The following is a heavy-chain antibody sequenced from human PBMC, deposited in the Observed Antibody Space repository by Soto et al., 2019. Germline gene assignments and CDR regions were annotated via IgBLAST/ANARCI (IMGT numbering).Heavy chain of an antibody. CDR3: AKGAWIQAEYYYGMEV. CDR2: ISGSGGST. CDR1: GFTFSSYA. Sequence: GGSLRLSCAASGFTFSSYAMSWVRQAPGKGLEWVSAISGSGGSTYYADSVKGRFTISRDNSKNTLYLQMNSLRAEDTAVYYCAKGAWIQAEYYYGMEVWGQGTTVTVSS. V-gene: IGHV3-23*01. J-gene: IGHJ6*02. D-gene: IGHD5-18*01.